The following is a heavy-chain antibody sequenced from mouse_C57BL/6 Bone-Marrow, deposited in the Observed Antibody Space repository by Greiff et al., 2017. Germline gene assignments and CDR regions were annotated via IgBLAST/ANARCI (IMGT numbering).Heavy chain of an antibody. CDR3: AREGDRPFAY. D-gene: IGHD2-14*01. CDR2: IYPGDGDT. J-gene: IGHJ3*01. CDR1: GYAFSSSW. Sequence: QVQLQQSGPELVKPGASVKISCKASGYAFSSSWMNWVKQRPGKGLEWIGRIYPGDGDTNYNGKFKGKATLTADKSSSTAYMQLSSLTSEDSAVYFCAREGDRPFAYWGQGTLVTVSA. V-gene: IGHV1-82*01.